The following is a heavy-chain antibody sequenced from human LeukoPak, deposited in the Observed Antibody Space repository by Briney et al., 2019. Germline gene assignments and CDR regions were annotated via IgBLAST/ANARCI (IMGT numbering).Heavy chain of an antibody. D-gene: IGHD3-3*01. CDR2: IWYGGSGSNK. J-gene: IGHJ4*02. V-gene: IGHV3-30*04. CDR3: AKDLGDGFWSGYAAF. CDR1: GFTFLDYA. Sequence: GRSLKLSCVTSGFTFLDYAVHWVRQAPGKGLEWVAVIWYGGSGSNKYYADSVEGRFTISRDNSKNMLYLEMNSLRAEDTAVYYCAKDLGDGFWSGYAAFWGLGTLVTVSS.